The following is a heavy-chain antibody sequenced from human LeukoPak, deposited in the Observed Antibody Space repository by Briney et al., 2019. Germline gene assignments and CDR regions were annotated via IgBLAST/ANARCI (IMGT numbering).Heavy chain of an antibody. CDR3: ASSGYSYGPYGYYFDY. V-gene: IGHV3-NL1*01. J-gene: IGHJ4*02. D-gene: IGHD5-18*01. Sequence: GGSLRLSCAASGFIFSHYGMNWVRQAPGKGLEWVSGITSRSTTYYADSVKGRFTISRDNSKNTLYLQMNSLRAEDTAVYYCASSGYSYGPYGYYFDYWGQGTLVTVSS. CDR1: GFIFSHYG. CDR2: ITSRSTT.